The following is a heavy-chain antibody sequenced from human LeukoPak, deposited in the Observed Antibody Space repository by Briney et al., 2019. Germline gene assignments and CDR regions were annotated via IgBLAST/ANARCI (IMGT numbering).Heavy chain of an antibody. CDR3: ARGRGNYPFGY. Sequence: PGGSLRLSCAASGFTFSSYWMSWVRQAPGEGLEWVANIKQDGSEKYYVDSVKGRFTISRDNATNSLYLQMNSLRAEDTAVYYCARGRGNYPFGYWGQGTLVTVSS. D-gene: IGHD1-7*01. CDR2: IKQDGSEK. CDR1: GFTFSSYW. J-gene: IGHJ4*02. V-gene: IGHV3-7*01.